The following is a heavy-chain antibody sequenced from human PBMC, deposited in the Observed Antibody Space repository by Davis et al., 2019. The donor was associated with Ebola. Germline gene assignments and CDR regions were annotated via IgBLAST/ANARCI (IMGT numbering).Heavy chain of an antibody. CDR3: AKETNHWFDP. Sequence: PGGSLRLSCAASGFSFSNYGIYWVRQAPGKGLEWVAIISYDGIDKYYGDSVKGRFTISRDNSKNTLYLQMNSLRAEDTAVYYCAKETNHWFDPWGQGTLVTVSS. J-gene: IGHJ5*02. CDR2: ISYDGIDK. V-gene: IGHV3-30*18. D-gene: IGHD1/OR15-1a*01. CDR1: GFSFSNYG.